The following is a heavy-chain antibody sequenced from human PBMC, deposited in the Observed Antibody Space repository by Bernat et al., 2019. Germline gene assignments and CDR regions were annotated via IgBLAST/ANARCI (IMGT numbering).Heavy chain of an antibody. CDR3: ARDEPYSSSEGIDY. CDR1: GFTFSSYA. D-gene: IGHD6-6*01. J-gene: IGHJ4*02. V-gene: IGHV3-30-3*01. CDR2: ISYDGSNK. Sequence: QVQLVESGGGVVQPGRSLRLSCAASGFTFSSYAMHWVRQAPGKGLEWVAVISYDGSNKYYADSVKGRFTISRDNSKNTLYLQMNSLRADDTAVYYCARDEPYSSSEGIDYWGQGTLVTVSS.